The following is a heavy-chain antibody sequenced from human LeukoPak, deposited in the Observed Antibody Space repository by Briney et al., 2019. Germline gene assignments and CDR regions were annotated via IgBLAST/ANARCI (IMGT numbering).Heavy chain of an antibody. CDR2: IKQDGSGK. J-gene: IGHJ5*02. CDR1: GFAFSSYW. CDR3: ARGHSSSPNWFDP. V-gene: IGHV3-7*04. D-gene: IGHD6-13*01. Sequence: GGSLRLSCAASGFAFSSYWMSWVRQAPGRGLEWVASIKQDGSGKYYVDSVKGRFTISRDNAKNSLYLQMNSLRAEDTAVYYCARGHSSSPNWFDPWGQGTLVTVSS.